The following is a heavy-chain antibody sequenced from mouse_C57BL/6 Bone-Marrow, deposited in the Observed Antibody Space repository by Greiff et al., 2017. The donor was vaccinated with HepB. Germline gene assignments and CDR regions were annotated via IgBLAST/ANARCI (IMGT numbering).Heavy chain of an antibody. CDR2: IYPRSGNT. J-gene: IGHJ2*01. CDR1: GYTFTSYG. Sequence: QVQLKESGAELARPGASVKLSCKASGYTFTSYGISWVKQRTGQGLEWIGEIYPRSGNTYYNEKFKGKATLHADKSSSTAYMELSRLTSEDSAVYFCARWAGLRETFDYWGQGTTLTVSS. V-gene: IGHV1-81*01. CDR3: ARWAGLRETFDY. D-gene: IGHD2-4*01.